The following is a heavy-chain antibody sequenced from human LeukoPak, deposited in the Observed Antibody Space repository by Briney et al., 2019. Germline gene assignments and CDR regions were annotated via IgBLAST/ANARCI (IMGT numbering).Heavy chain of an antibody. CDR2: IYYSGST. CDR1: GGSISSYY. D-gene: IGHD3-3*01. CDR3: ASFSLTYDFWSGFDY. J-gene: IGHJ4*02. Sequence: SETLSLTCTVSGGSISSYYWSWIRQPPGKGLECIGYIYYSGSTNYNPSLKSRVTISVDTSKNQFSLKLSSVTAADTAVYYCASFSLTYDFWSGFDYWGQGTLVTVSS. V-gene: IGHV4-59*01.